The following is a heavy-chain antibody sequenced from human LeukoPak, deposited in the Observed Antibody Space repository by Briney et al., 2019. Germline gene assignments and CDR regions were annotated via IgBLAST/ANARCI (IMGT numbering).Heavy chain of an antibody. D-gene: IGHD6-13*01. V-gene: IGHV1-69*01. Sequence: SVKVSCKASGGTFSSYAISWVRQAPGQGLEWMGGTIPIFGTANYAQKFQGRVTITADESTSTAYMELSSLRSEDTAVYYCASGSSPYSNYYDYWGQGTLVTVSS. CDR2: TIPIFGTA. CDR1: GGTFSSYA. CDR3: ASGSSPYSNYYDY. J-gene: IGHJ4*02.